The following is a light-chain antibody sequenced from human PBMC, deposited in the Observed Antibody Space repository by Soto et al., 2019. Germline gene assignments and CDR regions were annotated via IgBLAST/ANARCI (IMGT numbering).Light chain of an antibody. CDR3: QQYTTSPFT. CDR2: GAS. V-gene: IGKV3-20*01. Sequence: EIVLTQSPGTLSLSPGERATLYCRASQSVGSNYLAWYQQKPGQAPRVLIYGASSRATGIPDRFSGSGSGADFTLTISRLAPEDFAVYYCQQYTTSPFTFGPGTKVDI. CDR1: QSVGSNY. J-gene: IGKJ3*01.